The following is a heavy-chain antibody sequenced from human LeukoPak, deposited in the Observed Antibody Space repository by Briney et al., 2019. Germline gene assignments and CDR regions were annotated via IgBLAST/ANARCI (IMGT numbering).Heavy chain of an antibody. CDR3: ARQPTDIVVVPAAISGIDYYGMDV. J-gene: IGHJ6*04. V-gene: IGHV5-10-1*01. Sequence: GASLMISCKGSGSIFTSYWISWVRPLPGKGLEWMGRIDPSDSYTNYSPSFQGHVTISADKSISTAYLQWSSLKASDTAMYYCARQPTDIVVVPAAISGIDYYGMDVWGKGTTVTVSS. D-gene: IGHD2-2*02. CDR2: IDPSDSYT. CDR1: GSIFTSYW.